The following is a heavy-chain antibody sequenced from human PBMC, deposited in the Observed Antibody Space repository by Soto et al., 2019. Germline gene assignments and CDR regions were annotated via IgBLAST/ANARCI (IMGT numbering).Heavy chain of an antibody. Sequence: GGSLRLSCAASGFTFSRHGMHWVRQAPGKGLEWVAIIWYDGSNEYYADSVKGRFTISRDNSKNTLYLQMSSLRVDDTTVYYCARDYTSTGYGLVYWGQGALVTVSS. J-gene: IGHJ4*02. V-gene: IGHV3-33*01. CDR2: IWYDGSNE. CDR3: ARDYTSTGYGLVY. CDR1: GFTFSRHG. D-gene: IGHD6-25*01.